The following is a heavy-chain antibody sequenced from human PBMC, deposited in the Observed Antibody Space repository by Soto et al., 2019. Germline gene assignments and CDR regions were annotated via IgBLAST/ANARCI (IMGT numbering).Heavy chain of an antibody. D-gene: IGHD3-22*01. CDR3: AIYYYDSSGYYYGAFDI. Sequence: AASVKVSCKASGYTFTSYGISWVRQAPGQGLEWMGWISAYNGNTNYAQKLQGRVTMTTDTSTSTAYMELRSLRSDDTAVYYCAIYYYDSSGYYYGAFDIWGQGTMVTVSS. CDR2: ISAYNGNT. CDR1: GYTFTSYG. V-gene: IGHV1-18*01. J-gene: IGHJ3*02.